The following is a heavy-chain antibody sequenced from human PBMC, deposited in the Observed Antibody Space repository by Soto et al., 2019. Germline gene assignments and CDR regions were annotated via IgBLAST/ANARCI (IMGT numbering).Heavy chain of an antibody. J-gene: IGHJ5*02. CDR1: GYTFTTSW. V-gene: IGHV5-51*01. D-gene: IGHD3-9*01. CDR3: ARHQSTLVNWFHT. CDR2: IYPGDSDT. Sequence: LGESLKISCQASGYTFTTSWIGWVRQTPGKGLEWMGMIYPGDSDTRYSPSFQGHITISADKSISTAYLRWDSLKASDTAIYFCARHQSTLVNWFHTWGQGTLVTVSS.